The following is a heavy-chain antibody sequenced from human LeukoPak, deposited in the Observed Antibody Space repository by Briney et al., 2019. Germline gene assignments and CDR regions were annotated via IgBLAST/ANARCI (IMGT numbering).Heavy chain of an antibody. Sequence: SQTLPLTCAISGDSVSSNNAAWNWIRQSPSRGLEWLGSTYYRSQWYNDYAASVISRITINPDTSRNQFSLQLNSVTPEDTALYYCARGGSYSFDYWGQGTLVTVSS. CDR3: ARGGSYSFDY. CDR1: GDSVSSNNAA. CDR2: TYYRSQWYN. D-gene: IGHD1-26*01. V-gene: IGHV6-1*01. J-gene: IGHJ4*02.